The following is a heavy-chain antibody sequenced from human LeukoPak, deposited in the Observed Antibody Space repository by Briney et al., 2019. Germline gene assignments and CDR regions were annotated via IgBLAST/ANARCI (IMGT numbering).Heavy chain of an antibody. CDR1: GFPFSSYA. CDR2: SSGICGST. CDR3: AKVRQENVGLPAVYFDY. J-gene: IGHJ4*02. V-gene: IGHV3-23*01. Sequence: GGSLSLSCAASGFPFSSYAMRWVRQAPGPGLGWVSASSGICGSTYYADSVKGRFTSSRDNSKNTLYLQMNSLRAEDTAVYNCAKVRQENVGLPAVYFDYWGQGTLVTVSS. D-gene: IGHD2-2*01.